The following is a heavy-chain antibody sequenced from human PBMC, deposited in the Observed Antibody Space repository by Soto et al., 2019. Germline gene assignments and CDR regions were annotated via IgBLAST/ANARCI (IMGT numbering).Heavy chain of an antibody. CDR2: ISGSGGST. J-gene: IGHJ3*02. V-gene: IGHV3-23*01. Sequence: GASVKVSCKASGGTFSSYAMSWVRQAPGKGLEWVSAISGSGGSTYYADSVKGRFTISRDNSKNTLYLQMNSLRAEDTAVYYCAKDRKGPYYYDSSGYPDAFDIWGQGTMVTVSS. CDR3: AKDRKGPYYYDSSGYPDAFDI. D-gene: IGHD3-22*01. CDR1: GGTFSSYA.